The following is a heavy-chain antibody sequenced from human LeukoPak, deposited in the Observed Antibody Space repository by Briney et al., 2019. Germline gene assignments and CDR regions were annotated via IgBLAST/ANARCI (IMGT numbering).Heavy chain of an antibody. D-gene: IGHD3-9*01. CDR3: ARVKVYYDILTGYYAYYYYYYMDV. V-gene: IGHV4-34*01. CDR1: GGSFSGYY. J-gene: IGHJ6*03. Sequence: SETLSFTCAVYGGSFSGYYWSWIRQPPGKGLEWIGEINHSGSTNYNPSLKSRVTISVDTSKNQFSLKLSSVTAADTAVYYCARVKVYYDILTGYYAYYYYYYMDVWGKGTTVTVSS. CDR2: INHSGST.